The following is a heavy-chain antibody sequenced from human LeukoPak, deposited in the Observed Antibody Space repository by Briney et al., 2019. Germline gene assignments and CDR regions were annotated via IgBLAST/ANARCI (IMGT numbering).Heavy chain of an antibody. D-gene: IGHD6-13*01. Sequence: SQTLSLTCAISGDSVSSNSAAWNWIRQSPSRGLEWLGRTYYRSKWYNDYAVSVKSRITINPDTSKNQFSLKLSSVTAADTAVYYCASGPPYSSSWFYYYYYMDVWGKGTTVTVSS. J-gene: IGHJ6*03. CDR1: GDSVSSNSAA. CDR2: TYYRSKWYN. CDR3: ASGPPYSSSWFYYYYYMDV. V-gene: IGHV6-1*01.